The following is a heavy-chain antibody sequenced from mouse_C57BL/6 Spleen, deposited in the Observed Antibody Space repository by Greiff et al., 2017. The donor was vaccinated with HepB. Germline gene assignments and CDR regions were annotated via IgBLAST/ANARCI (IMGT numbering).Heavy chain of an antibody. Sequence: VQLQQSGPELVKPGTSMKMSCKASGYTFTDYNMHWVKQSHGKSLEWIGYINPNNGGTSYNQKFKDKATLTVNKSSSTAYMELRSLTSEESAVYYCARKHYYGWYFDVWGTGTTVTVSS. CDR1: GYTFTDYN. V-gene: IGHV1-22*01. CDR3: ARKHYYGWYFDV. J-gene: IGHJ1*03. D-gene: IGHD1-2*01. CDR2: INPNNGGT.